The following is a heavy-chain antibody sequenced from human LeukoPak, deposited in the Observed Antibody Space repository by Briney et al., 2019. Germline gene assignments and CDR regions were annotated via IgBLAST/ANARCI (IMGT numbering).Heavy chain of an antibody. CDR1: GGSISSSSYY. D-gene: IGHD3-22*01. CDR3: ARGGDYYDSSGIDY. CDR2: IYYTGST. Sequence: SETLSLTCTVSGGSISSSSYYWGWIRQPPGKGPEWIGSIYYTGSTYYNPSLKSRSTISVDTSKNQFSLKLSSVTAADTAVYYCARGGDYYDSSGIDYWGQGTLVTVSS. J-gene: IGHJ4*02. V-gene: IGHV4-39*07.